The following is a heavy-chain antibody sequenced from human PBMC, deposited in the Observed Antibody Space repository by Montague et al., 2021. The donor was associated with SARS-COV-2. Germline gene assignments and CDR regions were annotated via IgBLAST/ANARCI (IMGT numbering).Heavy chain of an antibody. V-gene: IGHV4-39*01. CDR1: GGSFDSENFF. J-gene: IGHJ4*02. Sequence: SETLSLTCSVSGGSFDSENFFWGWLRQPPGKRLEWIGVIYNGGRTFDHPSLESRVTISVHTSRNQMSLNVTSVTAADTAVYYCARHRRYDVVSYYPDFWGQGILVTVSS. CDR3: ARHRRYDVVSYYPDF. CDR2: IYNGGRT. D-gene: IGHD3-10*01.